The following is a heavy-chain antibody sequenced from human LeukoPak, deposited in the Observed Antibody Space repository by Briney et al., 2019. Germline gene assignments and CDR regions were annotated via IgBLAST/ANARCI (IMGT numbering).Heavy chain of an antibody. D-gene: IGHD2-15*01. CDR1: GFTFSSYA. V-gene: IGHV3-23*01. CDR2: ISKDADAT. CDR3: AKESPYCHGTDCRIYYFDS. Sequence: GGSLRLSCAASGFTFSSYAMSWVRQAPGKGLEWVSAISKDADATYYAASARGRFTISRDNSQDTLSLQLNSLRVEGTAVYYCAKESPYCHGTDCRIYYFDSWGQGILVSVSS. J-gene: IGHJ4*02.